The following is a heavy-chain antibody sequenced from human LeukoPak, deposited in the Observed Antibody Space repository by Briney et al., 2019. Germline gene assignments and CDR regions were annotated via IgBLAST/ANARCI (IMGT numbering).Heavy chain of an antibody. CDR2: MFYSGST. CDR3: ARDTGWNDALFDY. V-gene: IGHV4-39*02. J-gene: IGHJ4*02. CDR1: GGSISSGSYY. D-gene: IGHD1-1*01. Sequence: KPSETLSLTCTVSGGSISSGSYYWGWIRQPPGKGLEWIGSMFYSGSTYHNPSLKSRVSISVDTSKNQFSLRLTSVTAADTAVYSCARDTGWNDALFDYWGQGTLVTVSS.